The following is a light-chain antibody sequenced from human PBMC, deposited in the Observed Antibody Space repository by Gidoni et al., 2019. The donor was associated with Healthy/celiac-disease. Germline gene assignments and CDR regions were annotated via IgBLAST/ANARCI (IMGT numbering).Light chain of an antibody. J-gene: IGLJ2*01. V-gene: IGLV2-14*03. CDR3: SSYTSSSTSV. CDR2: DAS. Sequence: QSALTQPASVSGSPGQSITISCTGTSSDVGGYNYVSWYQQHPGKATKLMIYDASNRPSGVSNRFSGSKSGNTASLTISGLQAEDAADYYCSSYTSSSTSVFGGGTKLTVL. CDR1: SSDVGGYNY.